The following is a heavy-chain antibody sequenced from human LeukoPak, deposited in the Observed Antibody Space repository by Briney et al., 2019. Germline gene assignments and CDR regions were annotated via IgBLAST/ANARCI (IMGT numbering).Heavy chain of an antibody. D-gene: IGHD6-6*01. V-gene: IGHV1-69*05. J-gene: IGHJ4*02. CDR1: GGTFSSYA. CDR2: IIPIFGTA. CDR3: ARDRFSSSGYFDY. Sequence: AASVKVSCKASGGTFSSYAIRWVRQAPGQGLEWMGGIIPIFGTANYAQKFQGRVTITTDESTSTAYMELSSLRSEDTAVYYCARDRFSSSGYFDYWGQGTLVTVSS.